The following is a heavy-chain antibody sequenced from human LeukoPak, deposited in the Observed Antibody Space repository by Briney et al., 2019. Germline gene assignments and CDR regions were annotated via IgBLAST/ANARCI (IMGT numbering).Heavy chain of an antibody. CDR3: ARDPRTYDRPYYFDY. Sequence: GGSLRLSCAASGFTFSSYAMRWVRQAPGKGVGWVAVISYDGSNKYYADSVKGRFTISRDNSKNTLYLQMNSLRAEDTAVYYCARDPRTYDRPYYFDYWGQGTLVTVSS. CDR2: ISYDGSNK. CDR1: GFTFSSYA. J-gene: IGHJ4*02. V-gene: IGHV3-30*04. D-gene: IGHD3-22*01.